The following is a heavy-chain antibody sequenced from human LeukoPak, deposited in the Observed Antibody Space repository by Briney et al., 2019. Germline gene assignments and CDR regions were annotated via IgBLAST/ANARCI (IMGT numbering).Heavy chain of an antibody. Sequence: SETLSLTCTVSGGSISSYYWSWIRQPPGKGLEWIGYIYYSGSTNYNPSLKSRVTISVDTSKNQFSLKLSSVTAADTAVYYCASGEYYYDSSGYYYSGAFDIWGQGTMVTVSS. CDR3: ASGEYYYDSSGYYYSGAFDI. J-gene: IGHJ3*02. V-gene: IGHV4-59*01. CDR1: GGSISSYY. CDR2: IYYSGST. D-gene: IGHD3-22*01.